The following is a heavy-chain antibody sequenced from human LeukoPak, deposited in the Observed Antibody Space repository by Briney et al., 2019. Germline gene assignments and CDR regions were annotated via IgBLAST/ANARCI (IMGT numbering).Heavy chain of an antibody. V-gene: IGHV3-23*01. Sequence: PGGSLRLSCAASGFTFSSYAMSWVRQAPGKGLEWVSAISGSGGSTYYADSVKGRFTISRDNSKNTLYLQTNSLRAEDTAVYYCAKDLYYYDSSGPREFDIWGQGTMVTVSS. CDR1: GFTFSSYA. CDR3: AKDLYYYDSSGPREFDI. D-gene: IGHD3-22*01. J-gene: IGHJ3*02. CDR2: ISGSGGST.